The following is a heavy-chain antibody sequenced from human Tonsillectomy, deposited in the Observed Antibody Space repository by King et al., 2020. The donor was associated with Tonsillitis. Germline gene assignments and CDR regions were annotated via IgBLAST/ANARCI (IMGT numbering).Heavy chain of an antibody. V-gene: IGHV1-18*01. CDR2: ISAHNGNT. Sequence: VQLVESGDEVKKPGASVKVSCKASGYTFINYGISWVRQAPGQGLEWMGWISAHNGNTNYAQKLQGRVTMTTDTSTSTAYMELRSLRSDDTAVYYCARDLGVKATDNLFDSWGKGPLVTVPS. D-gene: IGHD1-14*01. CDR1: GYTFINYG. J-gene: IGHJ4*02. CDR3: ARDLGVKATDNLFDS.